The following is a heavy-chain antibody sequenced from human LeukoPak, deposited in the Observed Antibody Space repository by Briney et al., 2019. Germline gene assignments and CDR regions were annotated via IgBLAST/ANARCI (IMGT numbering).Heavy chain of an antibody. J-gene: IGHJ4*02. D-gene: IGHD2-15*01. CDR3: AKGYCSDGTCYSGSF. CDR2: TRNKAYNYTT. CDR1: GFTFSDHY. V-gene: IGHV3-72*01. Sequence: PGGSLRLSCAASGFTFSDHYIDWVRQAPGKGLEWVGRTRNKAYNYTTEYAASVKGRFTISRDDSMNSLYLQMNSLKTEDTAVYYCAKGYCSDGTCYSGSFWGQGTLVTVSS.